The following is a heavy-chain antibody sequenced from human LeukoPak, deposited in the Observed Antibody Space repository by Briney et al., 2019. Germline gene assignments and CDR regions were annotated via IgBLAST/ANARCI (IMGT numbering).Heavy chain of an antibody. CDR2: IYYTGST. CDR1: GASISSHH. D-gene: IGHD6-19*01. V-gene: IGHV4-59*11. CDR3: ARADGAVAAYYGIDV. J-gene: IGHJ6*02. Sequence: SETLSLTRTVSGASISSHHWTWIRQPPGKGLEWIGYIYYTGSTNYSPSLKCRVTISVDTSKNQFSLKLSSVTAADTAVYYCARADGAVAAYYGIDVWGQGTTVTVSS.